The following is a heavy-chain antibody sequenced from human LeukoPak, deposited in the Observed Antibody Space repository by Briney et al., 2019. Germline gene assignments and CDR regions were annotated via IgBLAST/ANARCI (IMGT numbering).Heavy chain of an antibody. CDR1: GFSLSNHW. J-gene: IGHJ6*02. V-gene: IGHV3-7*01. CDR3: ARGHYGLDV. CDR2: INVDGSEK. Sequence: PGGSLRLSCAASGFSLSNHWVTWVRQAPGKGPEWVAHINVDGSEKGFLDSVRGRFTISRDNSKNSVYLQMNTLRVEDTAVYHCARGHYGLDVWGQGTTVTVSS.